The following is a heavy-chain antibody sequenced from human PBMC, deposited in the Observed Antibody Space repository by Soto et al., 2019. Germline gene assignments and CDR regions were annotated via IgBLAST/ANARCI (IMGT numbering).Heavy chain of an antibody. V-gene: IGHV3-23*01. D-gene: IGHD4-17*01. CDR2: INSGGRT. J-gene: IGHJ4*02. CDR1: GFTFSSYT. Sequence: GGSLRLSCAASGFTFSSYTMNWVRQAPGKGLEWVSGINSGGRTYYADSVKGRFTISRDDSKNTLYLQIISLRAEDAAVYYCAKDVRPDGVWDFDYWGQGTLVTVPQ. CDR3: AKDVRPDGVWDFDY.